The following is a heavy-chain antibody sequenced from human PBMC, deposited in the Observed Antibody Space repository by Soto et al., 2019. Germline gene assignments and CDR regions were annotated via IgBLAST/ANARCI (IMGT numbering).Heavy chain of an antibody. CDR3: ASEYCGGDCYSAARYGMDV. J-gene: IGHJ6*02. CDR2: INAGNGNT. D-gene: IGHD2-21*02. V-gene: IGHV1-3*01. CDR1: GYTFTSYA. Sequence: ASVKVSWKASGYTFTSYAMHWVRQAPGQRLEWMGWINAGNGNTKYSQKFQGRVTITRDTSASTAYMELSSLRSEDTAVYYCASEYCGGDCYSAARYGMDVWGQGITVTVAS.